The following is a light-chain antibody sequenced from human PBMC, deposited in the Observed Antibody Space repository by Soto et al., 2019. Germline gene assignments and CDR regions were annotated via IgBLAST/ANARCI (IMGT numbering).Light chain of an antibody. V-gene: IGKV3-20*01. Sequence: EIVLTQSPGTLSLSPGERATLSCRASQSVSSSSLAWYQQKRGQAPRLLIHDASSRATGIPDRFGGSGSGTDFTLTISRLEPEDFAVYYCQQYGGSPRTFGQGTKVDI. J-gene: IGKJ1*01. CDR1: QSVSSSS. CDR3: QQYGGSPRT. CDR2: DAS.